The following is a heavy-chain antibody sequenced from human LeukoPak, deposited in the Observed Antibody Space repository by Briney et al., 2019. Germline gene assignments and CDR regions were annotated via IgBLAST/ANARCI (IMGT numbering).Heavy chain of an antibody. CDR1: GYTFTSYD. Sequence: ASVKVSCKASGYTFTSYDINWVRQATGQGLEWMGWMNPNSGNTGYAQKFQGRVTMTRNTSISTAYMELSSLRSEDTAGYYCARGLTAAVGAGVDYWGQGTLVTVSS. D-gene: IGHD2-21*02. J-gene: IGHJ4*02. CDR2: MNPNSGNT. CDR3: ARGLTAAVGAGVDY. V-gene: IGHV1-8*01.